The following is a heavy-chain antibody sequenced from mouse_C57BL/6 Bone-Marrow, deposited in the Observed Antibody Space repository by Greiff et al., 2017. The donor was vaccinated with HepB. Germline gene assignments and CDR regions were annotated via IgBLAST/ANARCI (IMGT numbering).Heavy chain of an antibody. Sequence: QVQLQQPGAELVKPGASVKVSCKASGYTFTSYWMHWVKQRPGQGLEWIGYINPSSGYTKYNQKFKDKATLTADKSSSTAYMQLSSLTYEDSAVYYCASCDYDAMDYWGQGTSVTVSS. CDR3: ASCDYDAMDY. CDR1: GYTFTSYW. V-gene: IGHV1-7*01. J-gene: IGHJ4*01. CDR2: INPSSGYT.